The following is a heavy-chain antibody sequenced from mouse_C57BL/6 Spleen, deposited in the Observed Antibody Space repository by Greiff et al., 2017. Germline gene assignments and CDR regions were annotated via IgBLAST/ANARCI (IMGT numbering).Heavy chain of an antibody. Sequence: QVQLKESGAELARPGASVKLSCKASGYTFTSSGISWVKQRTGQGLEWIGEIYPRSGNTYYNEKFKGKATLTADESSSTAYMELRSLTSEDSAVYFCARYWDDYFDYWGQGTTLTVSS. CDR3: ARYWDDYFDY. J-gene: IGHJ2*01. CDR1: GYTFTSSG. CDR2: IYPRSGNT. V-gene: IGHV1-81*01. D-gene: IGHD4-1*01.